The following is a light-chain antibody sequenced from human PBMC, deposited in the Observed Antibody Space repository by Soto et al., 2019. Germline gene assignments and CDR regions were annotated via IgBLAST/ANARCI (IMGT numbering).Light chain of an antibody. Sequence: QSVLTQPASVSGSPRQSITLSCTGTTSDVGGYNYISWYQQHPGKAPKLMIYDASNRPSGVSNLCSGSKTGNTASLTIAGLQAADEADYFCSSYTSSSTSYVLATGT. V-gene: IGLV2-14*01. J-gene: IGLJ1*01. CDR1: TSDVGGYNY. CDR2: DAS. CDR3: SSYTSSSTSYV.